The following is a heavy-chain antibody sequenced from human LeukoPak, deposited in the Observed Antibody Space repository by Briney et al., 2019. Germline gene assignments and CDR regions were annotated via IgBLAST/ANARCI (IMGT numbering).Heavy chain of an antibody. J-gene: IGHJ4*02. D-gene: IGHD2-2*01. V-gene: IGHV3-7*01. CDR3: ASESEQVVPAAMNY. Sequence: GGSLRLSCAASGFTFSSYWMSWVRQALGKGLEWVANIKQDGSEKYYVDSVKGRFTISRDNAKNSLYLQMNSLRAEDTAVYYCASESEQVVPAAMNYWGQGTLVTVSS. CDR1: GFTFSSYW. CDR2: IKQDGSEK.